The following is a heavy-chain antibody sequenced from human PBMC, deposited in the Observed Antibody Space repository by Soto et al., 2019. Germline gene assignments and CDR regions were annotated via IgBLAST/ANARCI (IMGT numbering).Heavy chain of an antibody. CDR1: GGSISSVHYY. V-gene: IGHV4-31*03. D-gene: IGHD3-10*01. J-gene: IGHJ3*02. Sequence: QVQLQESGPGLVKPSETLSLNCTVAGGSISSVHYYWSWIRQHPGKGLEWIGYISYSGSTFYNPSLNSRLNITVHTPKNRFSLKLTSVTAEDTPAYHCARTALWNPFDIWGQGTMVIVSS. CDR2: ISYSGST. CDR3: ARTALWNPFDI.